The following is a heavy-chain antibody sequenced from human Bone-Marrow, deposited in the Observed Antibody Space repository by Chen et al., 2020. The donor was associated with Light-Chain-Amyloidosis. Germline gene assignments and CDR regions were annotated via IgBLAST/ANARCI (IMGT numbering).Heavy chain of an antibody. Sequence: QVQLQESGPGLVKPSETLSLTCTVSGGSVNSGDDYWTWIRQPPGKGLEWIGRIYTSGSTNYNPSLKSRVTMSVDTSKNQFSLKLSSVTAADTAVYYCARSSSSWYEEYYYYYYYMDVWGKGTTVTVSS. D-gene: IGHD6-13*01. J-gene: IGHJ6*03. V-gene: IGHV4-61*08. CDR3: ARSSSSWYEEYYYYYYYMDV. CDR2: IYTSGST. CDR1: GGSVNSGDDY.